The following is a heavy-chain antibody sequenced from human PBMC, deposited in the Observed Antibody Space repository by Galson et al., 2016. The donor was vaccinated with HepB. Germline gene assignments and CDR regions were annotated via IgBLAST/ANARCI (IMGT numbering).Heavy chain of an antibody. CDR3: ARDPSVMTTVVSADNSFDI. CDR1: GYKYTNYY. D-gene: IGHD4-23*01. J-gene: IGHJ3*02. CDR2: INPRDGTT. Sequence: SVKVSCKASGYKYTNYYMHWVRQAPGQGPAWMGIINPRDGTTSYAQKFQGRVTVNRDTSKSTVYMELSSLRSEDTAVYYCARDPSVMTTVVSADNSFDIWGQGTMVNVTS. V-gene: IGHV1-46*01.